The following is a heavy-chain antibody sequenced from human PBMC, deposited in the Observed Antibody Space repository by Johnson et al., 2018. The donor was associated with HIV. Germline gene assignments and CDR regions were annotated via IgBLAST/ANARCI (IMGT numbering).Heavy chain of an antibody. Sequence: GSTTYYADSVKGRFTISRDNAKNSLYLQMNSLRAEDTAVYYCARDGSSSFDAFDIWGQGTMVTVSS. J-gene: IGHJ3*02. V-gene: IGHV3-11*04. CDR3: ARDGSSSFDAFDI. CDR2: GSTT. D-gene: IGHD6-6*01.